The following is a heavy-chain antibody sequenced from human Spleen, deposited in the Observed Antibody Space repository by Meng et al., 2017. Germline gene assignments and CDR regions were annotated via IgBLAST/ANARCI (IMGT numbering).Heavy chain of an antibody. CDR3: AHRLAYSGNYDVGWFDP. V-gene: IGHV2-5*02. J-gene: IGHJ5*02. D-gene: IGHD3-10*02. CDR1: GFSPSTSGVG. Sequence: PTLVKPTQTLTLTCTFSGFSPSTSGVGGGWIRQPPGKALECLALIYWDGDKRYNPSLQNRLTITKDTSKNLVVLTMTNMDPVDTATYYCAHRLAYSGNYDVGWFDPWGQGTLVTVSS. CDR2: IYWDGDK.